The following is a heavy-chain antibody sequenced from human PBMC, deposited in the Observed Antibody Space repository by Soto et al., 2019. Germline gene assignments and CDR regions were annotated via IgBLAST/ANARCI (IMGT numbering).Heavy chain of an antibody. CDR2: TSYDGSDK. V-gene: IGHV3-30*19. D-gene: IGHD3-16*01. J-gene: IGHJ1*01. CDR1: GFTFRRYV. CDR3: ARWGTTGGLDV. Sequence: QVQLVESGGGVVQPGTSLRVSCVGSGFTFRRYVIHWVRQAPGKGLEWVALTSYDGSDKYYGDSVRGRLTISRDNSRNTVDLQRDSLRLEDTALYYCARWGTTGGLDVWGQGTLVSVSS.